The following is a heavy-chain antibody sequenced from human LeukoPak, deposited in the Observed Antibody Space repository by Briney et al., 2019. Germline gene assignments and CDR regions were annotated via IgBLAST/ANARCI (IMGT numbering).Heavy chain of an antibody. CDR1: GGSIGSHY. CDR3: ARNIVVVTATYGYWFDP. Sequence: SETLSLTCTVSGGSIGSHYWTWIRQPPGKGLEWIGYIYYSGSTNYNPSLKSRVTISVDTSKNQFSLKLSSVTAADTAVYYCARNIVVVTATYGYWFDPWGQGTLVTVSS. CDR2: IYYSGST. J-gene: IGHJ5*02. D-gene: IGHD2-21*02. V-gene: IGHV4-59*11.